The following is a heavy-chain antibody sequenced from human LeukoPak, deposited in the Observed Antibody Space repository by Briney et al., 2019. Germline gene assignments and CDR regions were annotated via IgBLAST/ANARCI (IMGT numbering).Heavy chain of an antibody. CDR3: AKDFGTQPSY. Sequence: PGGSLRLSCSASGFTFSRYAVHWVRQAPGKGLEYVSAISSSGGGTYYADSVKGRFTISGDNSKNTLYLQMNSLRAEDTAVYYCAKDFGTQPSYWGQGTLVTVSS. CDR1: GFTFSRYA. V-gene: IGHV3-64*04. D-gene: IGHD1-1*01. J-gene: IGHJ4*02. CDR2: ISSSGGGT.